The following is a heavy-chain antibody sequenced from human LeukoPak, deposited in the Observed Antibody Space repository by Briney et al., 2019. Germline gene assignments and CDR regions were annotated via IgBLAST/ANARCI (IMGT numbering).Heavy chain of an antibody. D-gene: IGHD3-9*01. Sequence: GESLKISCKGSGYSFTSYWIGWVRQLPGKGLEWMGIIYPGDSDTRYSPSFQGQVTISADKSISTAYLQWSSLKASDTAMYYCASAADILTGYYSFDYWGQGTLVTVSS. V-gene: IGHV5-51*01. J-gene: IGHJ4*02. CDR1: GYSFTSYW. CDR3: ASAADILTGYYSFDY. CDR2: IYPGDSDT.